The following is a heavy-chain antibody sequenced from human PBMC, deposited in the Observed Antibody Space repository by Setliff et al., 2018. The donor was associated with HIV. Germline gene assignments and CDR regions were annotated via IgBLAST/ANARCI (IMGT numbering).Heavy chain of an antibody. V-gene: IGHV1-69*13. D-gene: IGHD5-18*01. Sequence: AASVKVSCKASGGTFSSYAISWVRQAPGQGLEWMGGIIPIFGTANYAQKFQGRVTITADESTSTAYMELSSLRSEDTAVYYCARKGYGYAFDIWGQGTMVTVSS. CDR2: IIPIFGTA. CDR3: ARKGYGYAFDI. J-gene: IGHJ3*02. CDR1: GGTFSSYA.